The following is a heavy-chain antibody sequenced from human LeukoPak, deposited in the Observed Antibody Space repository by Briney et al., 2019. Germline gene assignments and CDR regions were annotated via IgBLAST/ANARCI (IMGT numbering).Heavy chain of an antibody. CDR1: GGSISSYY. Sequence: SETLSLTCTVSGGSISSYYWSWIRQPAGKGLEWIGRIYTSGSTNYNPSLKSRVTMSVDTSKNQFSLKLSSVTAADTAVYYCARGRDGVVPAAMVGWFDPWGQGTLVTVSS. V-gene: IGHV4-4*07. CDR2: IYTSGST. J-gene: IGHJ5*02. CDR3: ARGRDGVVPAAMVGWFDP. D-gene: IGHD2-2*01.